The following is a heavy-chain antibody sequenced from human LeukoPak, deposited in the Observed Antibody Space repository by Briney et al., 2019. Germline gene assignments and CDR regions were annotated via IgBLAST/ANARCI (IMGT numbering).Heavy chain of an antibody. D-gene: IGHD3-10*01. CDR3: ARHRNRRTRYGSGSYSERFDY. CDR2: INHSGST. J-gene: IGHJ4*02. CDR1: GGSFSGYY. V-gene: IGHV4-34*01. Sequence: SETLSLTCAVYGGSFSGYYWSWIRQPPGKGLEWIGEINHSGSTNYNPSLKSRVTISVDTSKNQFSLKLSSVTAADTAVYYCARHRNRRTRYGSGSYSERFDYWGQGTLVTVSS.